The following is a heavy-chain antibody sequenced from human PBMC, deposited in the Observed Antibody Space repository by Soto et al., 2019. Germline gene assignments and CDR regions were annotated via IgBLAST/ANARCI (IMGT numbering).Heavy chain of an antibody. Sequence: GGLVKVSCKASGYTFTSYGISWVRQAPGQGLEWMGWISAYNGNTNYAQKLQGRVTMTTDTSTSTAYMELRSLRSDDTAVYYCARGGNWNDVNLFDYWGQGTLVTVSS. J-gene: IGHJ4*02. CDR1: GYTFTSYG. CDR2: ISAYNGNT. V-gene: IGHV1-18*04. D-gene: IGHD1-1*01. CDR3: ARGGNWNDVNLFDY.